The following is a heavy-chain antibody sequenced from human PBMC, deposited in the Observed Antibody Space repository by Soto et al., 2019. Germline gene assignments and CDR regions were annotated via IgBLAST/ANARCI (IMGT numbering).Heavy chain of an antibody. D-gene: IGHD4-17*01. CDR3: AKHRGDYVALDY. CDR2: ISSSGVTT. Sequence: GSLRLSCAASGFTFSNYAMSWVRQAPGKGLEWVSTISSSGVTTYSADSVKGRFTISRDNSKNTLYLQMHSLRAEDTAIYSCAKHRGDYVALDYWGQGTLVTVSS. CDR1: GFTFSNYA. V-gene: IGHV3-23*01. J-gene: IGHJ4*02.